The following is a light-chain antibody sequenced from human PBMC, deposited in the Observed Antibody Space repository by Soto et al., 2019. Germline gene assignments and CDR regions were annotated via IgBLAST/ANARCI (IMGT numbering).Light chain of an antibody. Sequence: QSALTQPPSVSGSPGQSVTISCTGTSSDVGSYNRVSWYQQPQGTAHKLMIYEVSNRPSGVTGRFSGPKSGNTASLASSGLQDEDEADYYCISYTSSSTSVVSGGGTKFTVL. V-gene: IGLV2-18*02. CDR3: ISYTSSSTSVV. CDR2: EVS. CDR1: SSDVGSYNR. J-gene: IGLJ2*01.